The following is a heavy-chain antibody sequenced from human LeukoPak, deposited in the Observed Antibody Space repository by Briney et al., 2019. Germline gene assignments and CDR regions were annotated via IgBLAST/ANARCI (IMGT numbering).Heavy chain of an antibody. CDR1: GYTFTGYH. D-gene: IGHD3-22*01. V-gene: IGHV1-18*04. Sequence: GASVKVSCKASGYTFTGYHMHWVRQAPGQGLEWMGWISAYNGNTNYAQKLQGRVTMTTDTSTSTAYMELRSLRSDDTAVYYCARDQGSSGYYWLWYYYYYGMDVWGQGTTVTVSS. CDR2: ISAYNGNT. J-gene: IGHJ6*02. CDR3: ARDQGSSGYYWLWYYYYYGMDV.